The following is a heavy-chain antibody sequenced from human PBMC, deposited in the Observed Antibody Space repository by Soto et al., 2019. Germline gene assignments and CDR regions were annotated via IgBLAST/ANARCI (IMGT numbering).Heavy chain of an antibody. D-gene: IGHD3-16*01. J-gene: IGHJ6*02. Sequence: QVQLVESGGGLAKPGGSLRLSCAASGFTFSDHYMSWIRQAPGKGLEWISYINPSGTNTDYVNSVKGRFTISRDNAENSLYLQMNSLRVEDTALYYCARGHHSLYVWRQGATVAVSS. V-gene: IGHV3-11*06. CDR1: GFTFSDHY. CDR2: INPSGTNT. CDR3: ARGHHSLYV.